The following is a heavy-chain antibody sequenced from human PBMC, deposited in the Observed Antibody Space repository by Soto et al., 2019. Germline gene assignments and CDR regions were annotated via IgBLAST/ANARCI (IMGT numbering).Heavy chain of an antibody. CDR2: INSRSSVI. J-gene: IGHJ4*02. CDR3: VRDMNWGFDY. D-gene: IGHD7-27*01. Sequence: GGSLRLSCAASGFTFSSYSINWVRQAPGKGLEWISYINSRSSVIRYADSVQGRFIISRDNAKNSLYLQMNSLKDEDPAVYYCVRDMNWGFDYWGLGALVTVSS. V-gene: IGHV3-48*02. CDR1: GFTFSSYS.